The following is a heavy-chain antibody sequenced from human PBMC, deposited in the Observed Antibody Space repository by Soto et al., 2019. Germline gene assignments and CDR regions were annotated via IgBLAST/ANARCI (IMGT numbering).Heavy chain of an antibody. V-gene: IGHV1-3*01. Sequence: ASVKLSCKASGYTFTSYAMHWVRQAPGQRLEWMGWINAGNGNTKYSQKFQGRVTITRDTSASTAYMELSSLRSEDTAVYYCARDYDFWSTIDYWGQGTLVTVSS. CDR3: ARDYDFWSTIDY. J-gene: IGHJ4*02. CDR2: INAGNGNT. D-gene: IGHD3-3*01. CDR1: GYTFTSYA.